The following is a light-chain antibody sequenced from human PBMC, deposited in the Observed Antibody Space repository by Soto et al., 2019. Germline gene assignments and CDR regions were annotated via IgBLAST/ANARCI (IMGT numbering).Light chain of an antibody. CDR2: GAS. V-gene: IGKV3D-20*02. CDR3: QHRKDWQVT. J-gene: IGKJ5*01. Sequence: EIVLTQSPGTLSLSPGERATLSCRASQSVSSSYLAWYQQKPGQAPRLLIYGASSRATGIPARFSGSGSGTDFTLTISSLEPEDFTVYYCQHRKDWQVTFGQGTRLEI. CDR1: QSVSSSY.